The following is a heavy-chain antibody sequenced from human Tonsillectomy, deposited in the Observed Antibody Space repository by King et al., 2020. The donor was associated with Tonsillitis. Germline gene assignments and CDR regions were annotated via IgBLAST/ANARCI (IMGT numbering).Heavy chain of an antibody. Sequence: GQLVQSGAEVKKPGESLKISCKGSGYSFTTYWIGWVRQMPGKGLEWMGIIYPGDSDTRYSPSFQVQVTISADKSISTAYLQWSSLKASDTAMYYCARGRITAGSTWRSPPFDYWGQGTLVTVSP. CDR3: ARGRITAGSTWRSPPFDY. D-gene: IGHD6-13*01. V-gene: IGHV5-51*01. CDR1: GYSFTTYW. CDR2: IYPGDSDT. J-gene: IGHJ4*01.